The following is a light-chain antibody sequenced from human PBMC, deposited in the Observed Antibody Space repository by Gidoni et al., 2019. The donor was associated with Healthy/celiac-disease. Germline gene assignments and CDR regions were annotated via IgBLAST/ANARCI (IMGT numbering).Light chain of an antibody. CDR1: QSVSIN. CDR3: QQYNNWPPWT. CDR2: GAS. Sequence: ELVMTQSPATLSVSPGERATLSCRASQSVSINFAWYQQKPGQAPRLLISGASPRATGIPASFSGSGSGTEFTLTIISLQSEDFAVYYCQQYNNWPPWTFXQXTKVEIK. V-gene: IGKV3-15*01. J-gene: IGKJ1*01.